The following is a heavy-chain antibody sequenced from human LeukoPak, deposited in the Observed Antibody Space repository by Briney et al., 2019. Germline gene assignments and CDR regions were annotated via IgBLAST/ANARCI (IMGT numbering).Heavy chain of an antibody. CDR3: ARSYSSSSVVSYYYYYMDV. CDR1: GGSISSGGYH. J-gene: IGHJ6*03. CDR2: IYASGST. Sequence: PSQTLSLTCTVSGGSISSGGYHWTWIRQPAGKGLEWIGRIYASGSTNYNPSLKSRLTISVDTSKNQFSLNLSSVTAADTAVYYCARSYSSSSVVSYYYYYMDVWGKGTTVTVSS. D-gene: IGHD6-13*01. V-gene: IGHV4-61*02.